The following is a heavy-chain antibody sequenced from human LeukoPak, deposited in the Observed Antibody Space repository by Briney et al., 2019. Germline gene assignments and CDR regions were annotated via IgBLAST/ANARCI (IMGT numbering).Heavy chain of an antibody. J-gene: IGHJ4*02. D-gene: IGHD1-1*01. V-gene: IGHV3-30*02. CDR1: GVIFNQYW. Sequence: PGGSLRLSCAASGVIFNQYWMSWVRQAPGKGLEWVTFIAYDESRQYFIDSVKGRFTISRDNSKNTLFLQMSGLRPEDTATYYCARAIGTTGTLRYWGQGTLVIVSS. CDR3: ARAIGTTGTLRY. CDR2: IAYDESRQ.